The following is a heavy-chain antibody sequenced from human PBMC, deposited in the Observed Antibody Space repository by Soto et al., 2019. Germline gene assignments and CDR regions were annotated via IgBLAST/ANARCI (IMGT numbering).Heavy chain of an antibody. D-gene: IGHD2-15*01. CDR2: IYYSGST. J-gene: IGHJ4*02. CDR1: GGSISSSGYY. Sequence: SETLSLTCTVSGGSISSSGYYLRWIRPHPGKGLEWIGYIYYSGSTYYNPSLKSRVTISVDTSKNQFSLKLSSVTAADTAVYYCARDETPLHYFDYWGQGTLVTVSS. V-gene: IGHV4-31*03. CDR3: ARDETPLHYFDY.